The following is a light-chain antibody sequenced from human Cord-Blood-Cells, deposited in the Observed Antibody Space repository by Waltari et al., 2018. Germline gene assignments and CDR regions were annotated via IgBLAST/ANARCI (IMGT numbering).Light chain of an antibody. CDR3: QQYDNLPLT. Sequence: KLIKSPPSSLASAGDGVIITCQASQDISNNLNWYQQKPGKAPKLLIYEASNLETGVPSRFMGSESGTDFTFTISSLRPEIMATYYGQQYDNLPLTFGEGTKVEIK. CDR1: QDISNN. CDR2: EAS. V-gene: IGKV1-33*01. J-gene: IGKJ4*01.